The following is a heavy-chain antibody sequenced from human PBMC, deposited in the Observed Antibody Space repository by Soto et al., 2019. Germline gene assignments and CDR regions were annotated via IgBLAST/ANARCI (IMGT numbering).Heavy chain of an antibody. CDR2: INAGNGNT. V-gene: IGHV1-3*01. J-gene: IGHJ4*02. CDR3: ARSTGYSYGDY. D-gene: IGHD5-18*01. CDR1: GYTFTSYA. Sequence: QVQLVQSGAEVKKPGASVKVSCKASGYTFTSYAMHWVRQAPGQRLEWIGWINAGNGNTKYSQKFQGRVTITRDTSASTAYMELSSLRSEDTAVYYCARSTGYSYGDYWGQGTLVTVSS.